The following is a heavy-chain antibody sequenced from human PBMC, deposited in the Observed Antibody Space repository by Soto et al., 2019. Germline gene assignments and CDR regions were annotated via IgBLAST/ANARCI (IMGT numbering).Heavy chain of an antibody. CDR3: ATPPLWFGDLALEH. CDR2: IYRSGNT. Sequence: QVQLQESGPGLVEPSQTLSLTCTVSGDSISSGGYYWSWIRQHPVKGLEYIGYIYRSGNTYYNPSLKSRVLISLDTANNQVSLKLTSVTAADTAVYYCATPPLWFGDLALEHWGQGTLVTVSS. CDR1: GDSISSGGYY. V-gene: IGHV4-31*03. J-gene: IGHJ1*01. D-gene: IGHD3-10*01.